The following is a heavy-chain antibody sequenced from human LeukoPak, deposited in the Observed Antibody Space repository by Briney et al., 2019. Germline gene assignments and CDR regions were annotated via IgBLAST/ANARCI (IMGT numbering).Heavy chain of an antibody. Sequence: ASLKVSCKVSGYTLTELSLHWVRQAPGKGLEWMGGFDPEDGETIYAQKFQGRVTMTEDTSTDTAYMELSSLRSGDTAVYYCVTSSPDLARDAPDYDILTAYGMWGQGTMVTVSS. CDR1: GYTLTELS. J-gene: IGHJ3*02. CDR3: VTSSPDLARDAPDYDILTAYGM. CDR2: FDPEDGET. V-gene: IGHV1-24*01. D-gene: IGHD3-9*01.